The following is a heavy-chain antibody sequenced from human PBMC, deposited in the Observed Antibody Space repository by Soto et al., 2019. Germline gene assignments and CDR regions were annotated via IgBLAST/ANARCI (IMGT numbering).Heavy chain of an antibody. CDR2: ISYDGSNK. CDR3: AREGVITTTIISVYFDY. J-gene: IGHJ4*02. V-gene: IGHV3-30-3*01. Sequence: VQLVESGGGLVKPGGSLRLSCAASGFTFSSYAMHWVRQAPGKGLEWVAVISYDGSNKYYADSVKGRFTISRDNSKNTLYLQMNSLRAEDTAVYYCAREGVITTTIISVYFDYWGQGTLVTVSS. CDR1: GFTFSSYA. D-gene: IGHD1-26*01.